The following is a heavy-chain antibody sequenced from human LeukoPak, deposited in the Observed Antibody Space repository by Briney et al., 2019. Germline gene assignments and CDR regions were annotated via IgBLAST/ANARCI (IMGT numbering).Heavy chain of an antibody. Sequence: ASVNVSCKASGFTFTSSAMQWVRQARGQRLEWIGWIVVGSGNTNYAQKFQERVTITRDMSTSTAYMELSSLRSEDTAVYYCAADRISAVRGVYYYYGMDVWGQGTTVTVSS. CDR2: IVVGSGNT. J-gene: IGHJ6*02. V-gene: IGHV1-58*02. CDR3: AADRISAVRGVYYYYGMDV. CDR1: GFTFTSSA. D-gene: IGHD3-10*01.